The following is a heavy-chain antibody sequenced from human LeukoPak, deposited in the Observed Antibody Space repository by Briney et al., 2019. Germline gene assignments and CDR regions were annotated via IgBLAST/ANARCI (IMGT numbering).Heavy chain of an antibody. J-gene: IGHJ4*02. CDR1: GFTLGHYA. V-gene: IGHV3-49*04. D-gene: IGHD2-8*02. CDR3: SRALVPDSLVPEY. Sequence: GGSLRLSCSASGFTLGHYAVNWVRQAPGEGREWIGFIRSKAYGGTTEYAASVKGRFTISRDDSKSIAYLQMNSLKSEDTAVYYCSRALVPDSLVPEYWGQGTLVTVSS. CDR2: IRSKAYGGTT.